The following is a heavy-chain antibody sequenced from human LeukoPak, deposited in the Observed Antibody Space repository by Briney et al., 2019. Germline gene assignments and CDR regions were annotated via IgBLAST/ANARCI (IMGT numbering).Heavy chain of an antibody. V-gene: IGHV3-33*01. CDR2: IWYDGSNK. J-gene: IGHJ4*02. CDR1: GFTLSSYG. Sequence: PLGCLRLSCAASGFTLSSYGMRWVRQAPGKGLEWVAVIWYDGSNKYYADSVKGRFTISRDNSKNTLYLQMNSLRAEDTAVYYCARGSMYYFYYWGQGTLVTVS. CDR3: ARGSMYYFYY.